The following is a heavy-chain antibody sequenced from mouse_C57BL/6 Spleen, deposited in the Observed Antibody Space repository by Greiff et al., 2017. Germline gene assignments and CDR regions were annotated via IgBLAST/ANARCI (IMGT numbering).Heavy chain of an antibody. CDR3: ARWGRYDYVDY. Sequence: EVKLLESGGGLVQPGGSLSLSCAASGFTFTDYYMSWVRQPPGKALEWLGFIRNKANGYTREYSASVKGRVTISRDNAQSILYLQMNALRAEYSATYYWARWGRYDYVDYWGQGTTLTVSS. D-gene: IGHD2-3*01. V-gene: IGHV7-3*01. CDR1: GFTFTDYY. CDR2: IRNKANGYTR. J-gene: IGHJ2*01.